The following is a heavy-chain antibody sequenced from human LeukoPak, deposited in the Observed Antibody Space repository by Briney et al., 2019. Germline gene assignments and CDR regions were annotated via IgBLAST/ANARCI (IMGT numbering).Heavy chain of an antibody. CDR3: ARTPTYYYGSGTYYARPHFDY. CDR2: LYCSGST. V-gene: IGHV4-39*01. J-gene: IGHJ4*02. D-gene: IGHD3-10*01. CDR1: GCSISSSSYY. Sequence: SETLSLTCTVSGCSISSSSYYWCFLRQPPGKGLEWIGILYCSGSTYYNPSLKSRVTISVDTYKNQFSLKLSSVTAADTAVYYCARTPTYYYGSGTYYARPHFDYWGQGTLVTVSS.